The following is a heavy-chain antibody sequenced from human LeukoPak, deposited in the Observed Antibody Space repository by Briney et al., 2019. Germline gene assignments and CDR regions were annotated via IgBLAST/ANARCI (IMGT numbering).Heavy chain of an antibody. Sequence: PSETLSLTCTVSGGSISSYYWSWIRQAPGKGLEWIGSIYYSGSTYYNPSLKSRVTISVDTSKNQFSLKLSSVTAADTAVYYCARHDCSGGSCYGPDYWGQGTLVTVSS. CDR3: ARHDCSGGSCYGPDY. CDR2: IYYSGST. V-gene: IGHV4-39*01. CDR1: GGSISSYY. J-gene: IGHJ4*02. D-gene: IGHD2-15*01.